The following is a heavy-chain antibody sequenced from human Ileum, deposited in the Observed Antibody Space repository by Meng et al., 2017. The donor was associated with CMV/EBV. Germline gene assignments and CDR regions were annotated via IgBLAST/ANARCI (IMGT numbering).Heavy chain of an antibody. CDR1: GFTFNTYE. D-gene: IGHD3-22*01. V-gene: IGHV3-48*03. Sequence: GSLKISCAASGFTFNTYEMNWVRQAPGKGLEWVSYIGTSGTTIWYADSVRGRFTISRDNAKNTLYLQMDSLRAEDTAVYYCARDKSARDISAYDYWGQGTLVTVSS. CDR3: ARDKSARDISAYDY. J-gene: IGHJ4*02. CDR2: IGTSGTTI.